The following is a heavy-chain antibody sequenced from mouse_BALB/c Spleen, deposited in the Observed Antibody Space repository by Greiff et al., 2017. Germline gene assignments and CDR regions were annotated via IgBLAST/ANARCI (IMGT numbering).Heavy chain of an antibody. V-gene: IGHV1-7*01. Sequence: QVQLQQSGAELAKPGASVKMSCKASGYTFTSYWMHWVKQRPGQGLEWIGYINPSTGYTEYNQKFKDKATLTADKSSSTAYMQLSSLTSEDSAVYYCARRPILRHYAMDYWGQGTSVTVSS. J-gene: IGHJ4*01. D-gene: IGHD1-2*01. CDR2: INPSTGYT. CDR3: ARRPILRHYAMDY. CDR1: GYTFTSYW.